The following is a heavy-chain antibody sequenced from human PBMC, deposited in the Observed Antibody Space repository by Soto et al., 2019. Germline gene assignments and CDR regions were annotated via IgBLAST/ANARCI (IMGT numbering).Heavy chain of an antibody. CDR2: ISYSGST. CDR1: GGSFSGYY. V-gene: IGHV4-34*11. D-gene: IGHD3-22*01. J-gene: IGHJ4*02. Sequence: PSETLSLTCAVYGGSFSGYYWSWIRQPPGKGLEWIGAISYSGSTNYNPSLKSRVTISIDTSKNQFSLKLSSVTPADTAVYFCAREDYDSSGAPFFDYWGQGTLVTVSS. CDR3: AREDYDSSGAPFFDY.